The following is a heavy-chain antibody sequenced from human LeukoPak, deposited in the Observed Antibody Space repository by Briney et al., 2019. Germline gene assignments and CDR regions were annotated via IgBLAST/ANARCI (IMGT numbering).Heavy chain of an antibody. CDR3: ARVRIQLWSRGAFDI. CDR1: GFMFTSYW. CDR2: ISSSSSYI. Sequence: GGSLRLSCAASGFMFTSYWMSWVRQAPGKGLEWVSSISSSSSYIYYADSVKGRFTISRDNAKNSLYLQMNSLRAEDTAVYYCARVRIQLWSRGAFDIWGQGTMVTVSS. V-gene: IGHV3-21*01. J-gene: IGHJ3*02. D-gene: IGHD5-18*01.